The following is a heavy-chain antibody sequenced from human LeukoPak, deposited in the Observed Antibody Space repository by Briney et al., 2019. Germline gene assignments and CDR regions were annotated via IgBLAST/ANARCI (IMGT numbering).Heavy chain of an antibody. V-gene: IGHV1-46*01. CDR2: INPSGGST. D-gene: IGHD2-2*01. CDR3: ARDDEHQRTYYYYYGMDV. J-gene: IGHJ6*02. CDR1: GYTFTSYY. Sequence: ASVKVSCKASGYTFTSYYMHWVRQAPGQGLEWMGIINPSGGSTSYAQKFQGRVTMTRDTSTSTAYMELSRLRSDDTAVYYCARDDEHQRTYYYYYGMDVWGQGTTVTVSS.